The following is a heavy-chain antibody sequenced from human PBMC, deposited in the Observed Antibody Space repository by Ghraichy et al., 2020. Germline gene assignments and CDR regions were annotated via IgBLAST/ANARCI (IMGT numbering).Heavy chain of an antibody. J-gene: IGHJ4*02. CDR1: GFKFDDFA. Sequence: LSLTCAASGFKFDDFAMQWVRLAPGKGLEWVSSITWNGVNMYYADSVKGRFFISRDNAKNSLYLQMSSLRPEDTALYFCARAESSTTCPDYWGQGTLVSVSS. D-gene: IGHD2-2*01. CDR3: ARAESSTTCPDY. CDR2: ITWNGVNM. V-gene: IGHV3-9*01.